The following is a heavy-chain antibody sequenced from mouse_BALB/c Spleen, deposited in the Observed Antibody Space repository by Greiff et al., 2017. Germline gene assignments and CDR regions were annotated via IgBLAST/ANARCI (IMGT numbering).Heavy chain of an antibody. V-gene: IGHV1-69*02. CDR2: IDPSDSYT. D-gene: IGHD1-1*01. Sequence: QVQLQQPGAELVKPGASVKLSCKASGYTFTSYWMHWVKQRPGQGLEWIGEIDPSDSYTNYNQKFKGKATLTVDKSSSTAYMQLSSLTSEDSAVYYCARSTTVVEGYFDYWGQGTTLTVSS. CDR1: GYTFTSYW. CDR3: ARSTTVVEGYFDY. J-gene: IGHJ2*01.